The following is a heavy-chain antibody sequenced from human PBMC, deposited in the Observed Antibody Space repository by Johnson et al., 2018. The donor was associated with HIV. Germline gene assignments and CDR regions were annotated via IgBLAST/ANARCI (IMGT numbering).Heavy chain of an antibody. CDR2: IFSVGNT. D-gene: IGHD6-6*01. CDR3: ARDQSSRQAFDI. Sequence: VQLVESGGGVVQSGGSLRLSCAASGITVNTTYMSWVRRAPGQGLEWVSVIFSVGNTYYADSVKGRFTISRDNSKNTLDLQMNSLRAEDTAVYYCARDQSSRQAFDIWGQGTMVTVSS. V-gene: IGHV3-66*02. J-gene: IGHJ3*02. CDR1: GITVNTTY.